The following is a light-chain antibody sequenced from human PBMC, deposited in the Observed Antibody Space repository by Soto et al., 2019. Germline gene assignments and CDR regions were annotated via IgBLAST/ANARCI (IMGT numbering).Light chain of an antibody. Sequence: EVVLTQSPGTLSLSPGEGATLSCRASQSVSSNLAWYQQKPGQAPRLLIYGASSRATGIPDRFSGSGSGTDFTLTIRRLEPEDFAVYYCQQYGSSYPWTFGQGTKVDIK. CDR1: QSVSSN. CDR2: GAS. CDR3: QQYGSSYPWT. J-gene: IGKJ1*01. V-gene: IGKV3-20*01.